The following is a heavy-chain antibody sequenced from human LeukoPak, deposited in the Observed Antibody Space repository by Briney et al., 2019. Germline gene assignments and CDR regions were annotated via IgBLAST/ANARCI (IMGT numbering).Heavy chain of an antibody. CDR2: IIPILGIA. Sequence: ASVKVSCKASGGTFSSYAISWVRQAPGQGLEWMGRIIPILGIANYAQKFQGRVTITADKSTSTAYMELSSLRSEDTAVYYCARNDYYDSSGPRGGYRTYFDHWGQGTLVTVSS. CDR3: ARNDYYDSSGPRGGYRTYFDH. CDR1: GGTFSSYA. V-gene: IGHV1-69*04. D-gene: IGHD3-22*01. J-gene: IGHJ4*02.